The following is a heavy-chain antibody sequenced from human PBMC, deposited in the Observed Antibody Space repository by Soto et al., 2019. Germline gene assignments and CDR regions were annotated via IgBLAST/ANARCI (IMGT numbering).Heavy chain of an antibody. CDR3: ARGVTYYYDSSGYRYTFDY. J-gene: IGHJ4*02. CDR1: GGTFSSYA. CDR2: IIPIFGTA. D-gene: IGHD3-22*01. V-gene: IGHV1-69*13. Sequence: SVKVSCKASGGTFSSYAISWVRQAPGQGFEWMGGIIPIFGTANYAQKFQGRVTITADESTSTAYMELSSLRSEDTAVYYCARGVTYYYDSSGYRYTFDYWGQATLLTVSS.